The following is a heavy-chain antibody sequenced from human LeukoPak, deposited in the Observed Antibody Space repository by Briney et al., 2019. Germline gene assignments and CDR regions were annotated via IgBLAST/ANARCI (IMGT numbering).Heavy chain of an antibody. CDR1: GFTFSSNG. D-gene: IGHD6-13*01. J-gene: IGHJ4*02. CDR3: AKDTAMRAAAFHVPTYYFDY. Sequence: PGGSLRLSCAASGFTFSSNGMHWVRQAPGKGLEWVAFIRYDGSNKYYADSVKGRFTISRDNSKNTLYLQMNSLRAEDTAVYYCAKDTAMRAAAFHVPTYYFDYWGQGTLVTVSS. V-gene: IGHV3-30*02. CDR2: IRYDGSNK.